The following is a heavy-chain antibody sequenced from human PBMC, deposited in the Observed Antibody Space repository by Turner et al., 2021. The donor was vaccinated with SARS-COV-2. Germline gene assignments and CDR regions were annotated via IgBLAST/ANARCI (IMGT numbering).Heavy chain of an antibody. CDR3: ARDRDDFWSGYHRHAFDI. CDR2: ISSSSRYR. V-gene: IGHV3-21*01. Sequence: EVQLVESGGGLVKPGGSLRLSCAASGFTFSSYSMKWVRQAPGKGLEWVPSISSSSRYRYSADSVKGRFTSSRDNAKNSLYLQMNSLGAEDTAVYYCARDRDDFWSGYHRHAFDIWGQGTMVTVSS. D-gene: IGHD3-3*01. CDR1: GFTFSSYS. J-gene: IGHJ3*02.